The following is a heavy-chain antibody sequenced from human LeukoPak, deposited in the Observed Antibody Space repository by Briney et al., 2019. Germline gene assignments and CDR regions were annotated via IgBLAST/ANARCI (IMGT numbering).Heavy chain of an antibody. J-gene: IGHJ4*02. CDR2: INHSGST. CDR1: GGSFSGYY. Sequence: SETPSLTCAVYGGSFSGYYWSWIRQPPGKGLEWIGEINHSGSTNYNPSLKSRVTISVDTSKNQFSLKLSSVTAADTAVYYCARDDSSGSFDYWGQGTLVTVSS. CDR3: ARDDSSGSFDY. V-gene: IGHV4-34*01. D-gene: IGHD3-22*01.